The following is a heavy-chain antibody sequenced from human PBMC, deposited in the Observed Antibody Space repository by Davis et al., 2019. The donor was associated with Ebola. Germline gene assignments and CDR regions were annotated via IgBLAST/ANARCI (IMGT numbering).Heavy chain of an antibody. D-gene: IGHD3-9*01. V-gene: IGHV5-51*01. Sequence: GESLKISCKGSGYSFTSYWIAWVRQMPGKGLEWMGIIYAGDSDTRYSPSFEGQVTISVDRSITTAYLQWSSLKASDTAMYYCARPQGYYDILTGYHGGFDYWGQGNIVTVSS. CDR2: IYAGDSDT. CDR3: ARPQGYYDILTGYHGGFDY. CDR1: GYSFTSYW. J-gene: IGHJ4*02.